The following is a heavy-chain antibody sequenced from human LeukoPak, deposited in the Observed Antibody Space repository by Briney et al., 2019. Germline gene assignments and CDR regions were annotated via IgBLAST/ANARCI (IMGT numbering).Heavy chain of an antibody. V-gene: IGHV3-30*02. D-gene: IGHD4-17*01. Sequence: PGGSLRLSCAASGFTFSSYGMHWVRQAPGKGLEGVAFIRYDGSNKYYADSVKGRFTISRDNSKNTLYLQMNSLRAEDTPVYYCAKDVATVTHYFDYWGQGTLVTVSS. J-gene: IGHJ4*02. CDR3: AKDVATVTHYFDY. CDR2: IRYDGSNK. CDR1: GFTFSSYG.